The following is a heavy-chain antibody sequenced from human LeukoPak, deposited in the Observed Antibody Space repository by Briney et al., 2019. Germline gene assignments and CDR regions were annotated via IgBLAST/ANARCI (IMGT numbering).Heavy chain of an antibody. V-gene: IGHV1-69*04. Sequence: SVKVSCKASGYTFTTYGISWVRQAPGQGLEWMGRIIPILGIANYAQKFQGRVTITADKSTSTAYMELSSLRSEDTAVYYCARGGIQLLGLFDYWGQGTLVTVSS. CDR1: GYTFTTYG. CDR3: ARGGIQLLGLFDY. CDR2: IIPILGIA. D-gene: IGHD5-18*01. J-gene: IGHJ4*02.